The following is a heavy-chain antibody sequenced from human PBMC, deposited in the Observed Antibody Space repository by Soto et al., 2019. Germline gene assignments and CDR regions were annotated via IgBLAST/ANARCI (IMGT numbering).Heavy chain of an antibody. CDR1: GGSFSTLG. Sequence: AASLKVSCKASGGSFSTLGINWVRQAPGQGLEWMGGIIPLFGKARYAETSQGRVTITADTSTGTAYMEVSSMRSDDTAVFYCATAHNSGWYFFDYWGPGTLVTVSS. CDR3: ATAHNSGWYFFDY. V-gene: IGHV1-69*06. J-gene: IGHJ4*02. D-gene: IGHD6-19*01. CDR2: IIPLFGKA.